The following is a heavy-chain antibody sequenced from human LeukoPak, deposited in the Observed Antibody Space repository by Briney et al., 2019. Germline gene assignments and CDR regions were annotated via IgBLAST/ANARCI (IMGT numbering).Heavy chain of an antibody. D-gene: IGHD2-15*01. V-gene: IGHV1-2*02. CDR3: ARAVSWDIVVVVAAKRPYNWFDP. J-gene: IGHJ5*02. CDR1: GYTFTSYD. Sequence: ASVKVSCKASGYTFTSYDINWVRQATGQGLEWMGWINPNSGGTNYAQKFQGRVTMTRDTSISTAYMELSRLRSDDTAVYYCARAVSWDIVVVVAAKRPYNWFDPWGQGTLVTVSS. CDR2: INPNSGGT.